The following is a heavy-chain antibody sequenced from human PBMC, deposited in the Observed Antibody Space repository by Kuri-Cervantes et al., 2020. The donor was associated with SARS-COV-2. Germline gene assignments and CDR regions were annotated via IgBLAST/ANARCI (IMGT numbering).Heavy chain of an antibody. J-gene: IGHJ4*02. CDR3: VRGHTETNPCLGY. Sequence: GESLKISCAASGFTFSNYAMTWVRQAPAKGLEWVSLISGSADSTYYADSVRGRFTISRDNSKNSLYLQMNNLEDEDTAVYYCVRGHTETNPCLGYWGQGTLVTVSS. CDR1: GFTFSNYA. CDR2: ISGSADST. D-gene: IGHD2-8*01. V-gene: IGHV3-23*01.